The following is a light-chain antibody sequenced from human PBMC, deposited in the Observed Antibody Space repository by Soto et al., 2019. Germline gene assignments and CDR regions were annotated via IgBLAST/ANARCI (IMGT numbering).Light chain of an antibody. CDR2: DVS. CDR3: SSYTSSSTLGGNV. J-gene: IGLJ1*01. Sequence: QSALTQPASVSGSPGQSITISCTGTSSDVGGYNYVSWYQQHPGKAPKLMIYDVSNRPSGVSNRFSGSKSGNTASLTISGLHAEDEADYYCSSYTSSSTLGGNVFGTGTKVTVL. V-gene: IGLV2-14*01. CDR1: SSDVGGYNY.